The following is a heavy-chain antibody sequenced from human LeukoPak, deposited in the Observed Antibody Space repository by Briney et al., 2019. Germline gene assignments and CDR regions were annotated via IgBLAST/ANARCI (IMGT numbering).Heavy chain of an antibody. CDR1: GFTFSSYA. V-gene: IGHV3-23*01. Sequence: GGSLRLSCAASGFTFSSYAMDWVRQAPGKGLEWVSAISGSGGSTYYADSVKGRFTISRDNSKNTLYLQMNSLRAEDTAVYFCAKRYYQDSSGYLGSIDYWGQGTLVTVSS. CDR3: AKRYYQDSSGYLGSIDY. CDR2: ISGSGGST. D-gene: IGHD3-22*01. J-gene: IGHJ4*02.